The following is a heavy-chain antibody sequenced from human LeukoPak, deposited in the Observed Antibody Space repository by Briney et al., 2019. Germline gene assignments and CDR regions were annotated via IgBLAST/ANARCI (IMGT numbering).Heavy chain of an antibody. J-gene: IGHJ1*01. Sequence: AGGSLRLSCAASGFIFSTYSMNWVRQAPGKGLEWVSTIYSDGNTYYPDSVKGRFTISRDGSKNTLYLQLNSLRTEDTAIYYCVREREGSNSEHWGQGTLVTVSS. V-gene: IGHV3-53*01. CDR1: GFIFSTYS. D-gene: IGHD1-26*01. CDR3: VREREGSNSEH. CDR2: IYSDGNT.